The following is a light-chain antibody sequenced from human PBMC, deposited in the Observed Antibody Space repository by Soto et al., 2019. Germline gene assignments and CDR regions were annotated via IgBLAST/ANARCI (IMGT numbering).Light chain of an antibody. V-gene: IGKV1-5*01. CDR2: DVF. CDR1: QNVAAS. J-gene: IGKJ1*01. Sequence: DVQMTQSPSSLSASVGDSVTITCRASQNVAASLAWYQVKPGEAPKLLIYDVFSLDSGVPSRFSGSGSGTEFSLTIRSLHPDDFATYYCQQYDYSRTFGQGTKVEIK. CDR3: QQYDYSRT.